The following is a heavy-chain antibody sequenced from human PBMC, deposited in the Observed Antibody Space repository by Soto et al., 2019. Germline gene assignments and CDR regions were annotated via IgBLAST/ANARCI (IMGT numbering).Heavy chain of an antibody. J-gene: IGHJ6*02. V-gene: IGHV1-18*01. CDR1: GYTFTRSG. CDR2: ISSYNGDT. D-gene: IGHD5-12*01. Sequence: QVQLEQSGAEVKKPGASVKVSCKASGYTFTRSGISWVRQAPGQGPEWMGWISSYNGDTNYAQTFQGKVTMTTDTATSTAYMELRSLSSDDTAVYYCAREGVAPYYSYGMDVWGQGTPVTVSS. CDR3: AREGVAPYYSYGMDV.